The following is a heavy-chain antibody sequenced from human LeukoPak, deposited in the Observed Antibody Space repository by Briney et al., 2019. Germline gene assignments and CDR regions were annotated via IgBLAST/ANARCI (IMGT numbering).Heavy chain of an antibody. CDR1: GYTFASYH. CDR2: VNPSGGDT. J-gene: IGHJ4*02. D-gene: IGHD1-1*01. CDR3: ARENEYFDY. V-gene: IGHV1-46*01. Sequence: ASVKVSCKTSGYTFASYHMHWVRQAPGQGLEWMGLVNPSGGDTNYAEKFQGRVAMTRDMSTSTVYMELISLTSEDSAVYYCARENEYFDYWGQGTLVPVSS.